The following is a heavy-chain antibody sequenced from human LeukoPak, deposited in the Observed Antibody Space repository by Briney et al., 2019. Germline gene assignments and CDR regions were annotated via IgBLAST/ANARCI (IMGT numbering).Heavy chain of an antibody. Sequence: ASVKVSCKASGGTFSSYAINWVRQAPGQGLEWMGRIIPILGMANYAQKFQSRVTNTADKSTGTAYMELSSLRSEDTAVYYCARSATQYGDYVDGLDIWGQGTMVTVSS. CDR1: GGTFSSYA. J-gene: IGHJ3*02. CDR2: IIPILGMA. D-gene: IGHD4-17*01. CDR3: ARSATQYGDYVDGLDI. V-gene: IGHV1-69*04.